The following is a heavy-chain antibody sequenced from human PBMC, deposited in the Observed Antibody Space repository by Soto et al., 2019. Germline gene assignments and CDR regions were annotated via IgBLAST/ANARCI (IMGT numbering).Heavy chain of an antibody. CDR3: ARQPGY. CDR1: GGSISSGGYY. J-gene: IGHJ4*02. CDR2: IYYSGPT. V-gene: IGHV4-31*03. Sequence: QVQLQESGPGLVKPSQTLSLTCTVSGGSISSGGYYWSWIRQHLGNGLEWIGYIYYSGPTYYNTSLKTRFTLSVDTSKNQVSLKLSSVTAANTAVYYCARQPGYWGQGTLVTVAS.